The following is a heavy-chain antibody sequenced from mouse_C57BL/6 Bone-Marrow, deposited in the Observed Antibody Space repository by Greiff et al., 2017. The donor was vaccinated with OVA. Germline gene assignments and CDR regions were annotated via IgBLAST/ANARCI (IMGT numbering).Heavy chain of an antibody. CDR3: GGHGRLRPRFAY. CDR1: GFTFSSYG. J-gene: IGHJ3*01. D-gene: IGHD2-4*01. Sequence: DVMLVESGGDLVKPGGSLKLSCAASGFTFSSYGMSWVRQTPDKRLEWVATISSGGSYTYYPDSVKGRFTISRDNAKNTLYLQMSSLKSEDTAMYYCGGHGRLRPRFAYWGQGTLVTVSA. V-gene: IGHV5-6*02. CDR2: ISSGGSYT.